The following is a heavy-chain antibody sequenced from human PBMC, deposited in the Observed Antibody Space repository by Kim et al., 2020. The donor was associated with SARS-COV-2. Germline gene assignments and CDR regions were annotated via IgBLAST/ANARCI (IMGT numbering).Heavy chain of an antibody. J-gene: IGHJ4*02. Sequence: VKGRFTNSRDNAKNSLYLQMNSLRAEDTAVYYCARSAYSSSWYRAYYFDYWGQGTLVTVSS. D-gene: IGHD6-13*01. V-gene: IGHV3-7*04. CDR3: ARSAYSSSWYRAYYFDY.